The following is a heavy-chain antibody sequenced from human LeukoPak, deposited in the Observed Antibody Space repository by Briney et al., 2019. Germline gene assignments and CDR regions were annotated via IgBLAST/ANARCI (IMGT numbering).Heavy chain of an antibody. Sequence: GRSLRLSCAASGFTFSNYGMHWVRQAPGKGLEWVAVISYDGSNKYYADSVEGRFTISRDNSKNTLYLQMNSLRAEDTAVCYCAKALGYSYGTDYWGQGTLVTVSS. CDR3: AKALGYSYGTDY. D-gene: IGHD5-18*01. V-gene: IGHV3-30*18. CDR2: ISYDGSNK. CDR1: GFTFSNYG. J-gene: IGHJ4*02.